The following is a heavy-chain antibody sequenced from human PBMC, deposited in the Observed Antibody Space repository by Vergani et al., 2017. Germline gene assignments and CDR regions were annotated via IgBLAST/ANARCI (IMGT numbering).Heavy chain of an antibody. CDR2: IYYSGST. CDR1: GGSISSYY. V-gene: IGHV4-59*01. Sequence: QVQLPESGPGLVKPSETLSLTCTVAGGSISSYYWSWIRQPPGKGLEWIGYIYYSGSTNYNPSLKSRVTISVDTSKNQFSLKLSSVTAADTAVYYCARGRDGYYDSSGYYPPFFDYWGQGTLVTVSS. D-gene: IGHD3-22*01. J-gene: IGHJ4*02. CDR3: ARGRDGYYDSSGYYPPFFDY.